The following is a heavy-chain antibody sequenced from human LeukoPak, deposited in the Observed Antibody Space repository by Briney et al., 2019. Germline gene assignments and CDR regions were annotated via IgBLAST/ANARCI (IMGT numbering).Heavy chain of an antibody. CDR2: IHYSGST. CDR3: ARNFISMVRGVIITTYFDY. D-gene: IGHD3-10*01. Sequence: SETLSLTCTVSGGSISSYYWSWIRQPPGKGLVWIGYIHYSGSTNYSPSLKSRVTISVDTSKNQFSLNLTSVTAADSAVYYCARNFISMVRGVIITTYFDYWGQGTLVTVSS. V-gene: IGHV4-59*01. J-gene: IGHJ4*02. CDR1: GGSISSYY.